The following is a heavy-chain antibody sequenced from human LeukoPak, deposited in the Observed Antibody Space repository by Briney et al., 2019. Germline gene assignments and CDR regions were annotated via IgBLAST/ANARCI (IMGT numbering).Heavy chain of an antibody. Sequence: PGGSLRLSCAASGFTFSSYSMIWVRQAPGKGLEWVSYISTGSSTIYYADSVKGQFTISRDNAKNSLYLQMNSLRDEDTAVYYCARDVVRTGGTYYYGSGSPRGWGQGTLVTVSS. CDR3: ARDVVRTGGTYYYGSGSPRG. CDR2: ISTGSSTI. CDR1: GFTFSSYS. J-gene: IGHJ4*02. D-gene: IGHD3-10*01. V-gene: IGHV3-48*02.